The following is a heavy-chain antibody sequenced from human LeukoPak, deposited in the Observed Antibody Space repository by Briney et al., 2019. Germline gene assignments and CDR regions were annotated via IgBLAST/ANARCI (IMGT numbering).Heavy chain of an antibody. CDR3: ARDPDY. CDR1: GGSFSDYY. Sequence: PSETLSLTCAVYGGSFSDYYWSWIRQPPGKGLEWIGEINHSGSTYYNPSLKSRVTISVDTSKNQFSLKLSSVTAADTAVYYCARDPDYWGQGTLVTVSS. J-gene: IGHJ4*02. CDR2: INHSGST. V-gene: IGHV4-34*01.